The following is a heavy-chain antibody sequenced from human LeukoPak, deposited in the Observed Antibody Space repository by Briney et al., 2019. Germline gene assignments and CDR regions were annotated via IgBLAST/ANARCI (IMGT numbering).Heavy chain of an antibody. D-gene: IGHD3-10*01. CDR1: GGSFSGYY. CDR2: INHSGST. CDR3: AGAVVRGVISDY. J-gene: IGHJ4*02. Sequence: SETLSLTCAVYGGSFSGYYWSWIRQPPGKGLEWIGEINHSGSTNYNPSLKSRVTISVDTSKNQFSLKLRSVTAADTAVHYCAGAVVRGVISDYWGQRTLVTASS. V-gene: IGHV4-34*01.